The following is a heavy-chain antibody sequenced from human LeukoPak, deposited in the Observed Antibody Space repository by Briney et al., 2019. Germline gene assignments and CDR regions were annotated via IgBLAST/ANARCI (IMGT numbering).Heavy chain of an antibody. J-gene: IGHJ4*02. CDR1: GYTFISYG. Sequence: ASVKVSCKASGYTFISYGISWVRQAPGQGLEWMGWTSGYNGDTHYAQKLQGRVTMTTDTSTSTAYMELRSLRSDDTAVYYCARGQGLRLWDYWGQGTLVTVSS. V-gene: IGHV1-18*01. CDR3: ARGQGLRLWDY. D-gene: IGHD5-12*01. CDR2: TSGYNGDT.